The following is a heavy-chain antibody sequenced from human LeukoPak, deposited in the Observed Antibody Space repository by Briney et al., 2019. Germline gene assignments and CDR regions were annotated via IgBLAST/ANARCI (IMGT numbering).Heavy chain of an antibody. CDR2: ISGSGGST. Sequence: PGGSLRLSCAASGFTFSSYAMSWVRQAPGKGLEWVSAISGSGGSTYYADSVKGRFTISRDNSKNTLYLQMNSLRAEDTAVYYCAKDLVDCSSTSCSYYFDYWGQGTLVTVSS. J-gene: IGHJ4*02. CDR1: GFTFSSYA. D-gene: IGHD2-2*01. CDR3: AKDLVDCSSTSCSYYFDY. V-gene: IGHV3-23*01.